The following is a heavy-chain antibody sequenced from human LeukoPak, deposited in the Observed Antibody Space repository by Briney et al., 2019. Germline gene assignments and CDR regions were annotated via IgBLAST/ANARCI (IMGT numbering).Heavy chain of an antibody. Sequence: GGSLRLSCAVSGFTVSSIYMYWVRQAPGKGLEWVSLIYSGGSTHYADSVKGRFTISRNDSKNTLCLQMNTLRAEDTAVYYCARGGDSGRYYGDYWGQEPWSPSPQ. CDR2: IYSGGST. CDR3: ARGGDSGRYYGDY. J-gene: IGHJ4*01. CDR1: GFTVSSIY. V-gene: IGHV3-66*01. D-gene: IGHD3-22*01.